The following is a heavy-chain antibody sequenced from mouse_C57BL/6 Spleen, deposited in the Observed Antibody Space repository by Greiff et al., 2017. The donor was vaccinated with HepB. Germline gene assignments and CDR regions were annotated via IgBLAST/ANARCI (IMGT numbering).Heavy chain of an antibody. D-gene: IGHD1-1*01. Sequence: QVQLQQPGAELVRPGTSVKLSCKASGYTFTSYWMHWVKQRPGQGLEWIGVIDPSDSYTNYNQKFKGKATLTVDTSSSTAYMQLSSLTSEDSAVYYCARPNYYGSSPYAMDYWGQGTSVTVSS. CDR1: GYTFTSYW. CDR2: IDPSDSYT. J-gene: IGHJ4*01. CDR3: ARPNYYGSSPYAMDY. V-gene: IGHV1-59*01.